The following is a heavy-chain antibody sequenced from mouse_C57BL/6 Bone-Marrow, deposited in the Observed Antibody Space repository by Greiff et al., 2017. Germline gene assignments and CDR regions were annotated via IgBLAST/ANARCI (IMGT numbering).Heavy chain of an antibody. V-gene: IGHV1-82*01. Sequence: VKVVESGPELVKPGASVKISCKASGYAFSSSWMNWVKQRPGKGLEWIGRIYPGDGDTNYNGKFKGKATLTADKSSSTAYMQLSSLTSEDSAVYFCARTYGRRRGNAMDYWGQGTSVTVSS. J-gene: IGHJ4*01. D-gene: IGHD2-1*01. CDR1: GYAFSSSW. CDR2: IYPGDGDT. CDR3: ARTYGRRRGNAMDY.